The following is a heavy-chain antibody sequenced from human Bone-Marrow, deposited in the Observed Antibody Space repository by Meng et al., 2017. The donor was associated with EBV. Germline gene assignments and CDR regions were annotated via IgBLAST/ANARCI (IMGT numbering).Heavy chain of an antibody. J-gene: IGHJ5*02. V-gene: IGHV1-2*06. CDR3: AREGAVTMVRRARSTPWFDP. D-gene: IGHD3-10*01. CDR1: GSTFSGYY. Sequence: QVPLGGLRHEGEKPGVSATVSFKASGSTFSGYYKHWMRQATGQGLEWMGRINPNSGGTNYAQKFQGRVTMTRDTSISTDYMELSRLRSDDTAVYYCAREGAVTMVRRARSTPWFDPWGQGTLVTVSS. CDR2: INPNSGGT.